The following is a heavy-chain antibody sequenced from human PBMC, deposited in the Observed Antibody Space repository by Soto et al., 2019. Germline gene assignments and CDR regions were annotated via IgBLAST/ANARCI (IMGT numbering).Heavy chain of an antibody. J-gene: IGHJ4*02. CDR1: GFTFSSYS. V-gene: IGHV3-48*01. Sequence: EVQLVESGGGLVQPGGSLRLSCAASGFTFSSYSMNWVRQAPGKGLEWVSYISSSSSTIYYADSVKGRFTISRDNAKNSLYLQMNSLRAEDTAVYYCARELDVEVVAATEDQGYWGQGTLVTVSS. CDR3: ARELDVEVVAATEDQGY. D-gene: IGHD2-15*01. CDR2: ISSSSSTI.